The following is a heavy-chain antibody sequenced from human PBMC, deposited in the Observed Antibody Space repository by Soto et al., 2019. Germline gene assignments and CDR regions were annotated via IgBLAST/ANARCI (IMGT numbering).Heavy chain of an antibody. D-gene: IGHD2-21*02. V-gene: IGHV3-23*01. J-gene: IGHJ3*02. CDR3: AKKGLGSLTTYCNSGDCHYAFDI. CDR1: GFTFSNYA. CDR2: ISGGGDGT. Sequence: EVQLLESGGGLVQPGGSLRLSCAASGFTFSNYAMTWVRQAPGKGLEWVSTISGGGDGTFYADSVKGRFTISRDNSRNTVYLQMNSLRAEDTAVYYRAKKGLGSLTTYCNSGDCHYAFDIWGQGTMVTVSS.